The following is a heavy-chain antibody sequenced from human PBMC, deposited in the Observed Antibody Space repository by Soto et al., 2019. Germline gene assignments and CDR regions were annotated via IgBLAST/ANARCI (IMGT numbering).Heavy chain of an antibody. CDR1: GGSFSVYY. V-gene: IGHV4-34*01. D-gene: IGHD6-13*01. CDR3: ARTIGYTGIWPVNRINKWFDP. J-gene: IGHJ5*02. CDR2: INHSGST. Sequence: SETLSLTCTVSGGSFSVYYWNWIRQPPATGLEWIGEINHSGSTNYNPSLKSRVTILADTSKNQFSLKLYFVTAADTAVYYCARTIGYTGIWPVNRINKWFDPWGQGIPVIVS.